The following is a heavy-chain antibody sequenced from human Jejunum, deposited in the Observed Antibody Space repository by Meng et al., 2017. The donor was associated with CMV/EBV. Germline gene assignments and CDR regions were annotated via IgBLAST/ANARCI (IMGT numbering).Heavy chain of an antibody. J-gene: IGHJ2*01. V-gene: IGHV3-23*01. CDR1: VFNFSSYA. CDR2: ISSGGST. CDR3: AKDRDGNWYFDL. Sequence: AASVFNFSSYAMSWVRQAPGKGLEWVSSISSGGSTYYADSVKGRFTISRDNSKDTLYLQINSLRVEDTALYYCAKDRDGNWYFDLWGRGTLVTVSS. D-gene: IGHD3-10*01.